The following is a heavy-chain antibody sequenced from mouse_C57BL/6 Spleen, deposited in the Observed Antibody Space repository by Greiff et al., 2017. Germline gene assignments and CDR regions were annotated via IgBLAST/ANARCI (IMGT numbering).Heavy chain of an antibody. D-gene: IGHD3-3*01. CDR1: GYTFTSYW. Sequence: VQLQQPGAELVMPGASVKLSCKASGYTFTSYWMHWVKQRPGQGLEWIGEIDPSDSYTNYNQKFKGKSTLTVDKSSSTAYMQLSSLTSEDSAVYYCARGGTGPLYAMDYWGQGTSVTVSS. V-gene: IGHV1-69*01. CDR2: IDPSDSYT. CDR3: ARGGTGPLYAMDY. J-gene: IGHJ4*01.